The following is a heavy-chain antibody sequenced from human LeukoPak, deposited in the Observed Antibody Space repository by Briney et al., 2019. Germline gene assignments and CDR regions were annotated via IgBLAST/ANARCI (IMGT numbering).Heavy chain of an antibody. J-gene: IGHJ6*03. Sequence: PGGSLRLSCAASGFTFSNAWMSWVRQAPGKGLEWVGLIKSKTDGGTTDYAAPVKGRFTISRDDSKNTLYLQMNSLKTEDTAVYYCTTERLSYYYYYYMDVWGKGTTVTVSS. V-gene: IGHV3-15*01. D-gene: IGHD2-2*01. CDR3: TTERLSYYYYYYMDV. CDR2: IKSKTDGGTT. CDR1: GFTFSNAW.